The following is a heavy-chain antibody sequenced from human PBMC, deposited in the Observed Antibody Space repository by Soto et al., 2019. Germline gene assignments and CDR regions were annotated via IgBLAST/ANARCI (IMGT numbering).Heavy chain of an antibody. CDR1: GFTFSSYW. D-gene: IGHD3-22*01. V-gene: IGHV3-74*01. J-gene: IGHJ4*02. CDR2: INSDGSST. Sequence: GGSLRLSCAASGFTFSSYWMHWVRQAPGKGLVWVSRINSDGSSTSYADSVKGRFTISRDNAKNTLYLQMNSLRAEDTAVYYCARVMGWTYYYDSSGYDYWGQGTLVTVSS. CDR3: ARVMGWTYYYDSSGYDY.